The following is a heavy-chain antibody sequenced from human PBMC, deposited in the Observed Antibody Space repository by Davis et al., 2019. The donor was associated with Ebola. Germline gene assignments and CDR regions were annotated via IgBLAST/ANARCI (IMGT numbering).Heavy chain of an antibody. Sequence: ASVKVSCKASGYTFTSYDINWVRQATGQGLEWMGWMNPNSGNTGYAQKFQGRVTMTRNTSISTAYMELSSLRSEDTAVYYCARRGYGRQWPPYYFDYWGQGTLVTVSS. CDR2: MNPNSGNT. CDR1: GYTFTSYD. J-gene: IGHJ4*02. V-gene: IGHV1-8*01. CDR3: ARRGYGRQWPPYYFDY. D-gene: IGHD6-19*01.